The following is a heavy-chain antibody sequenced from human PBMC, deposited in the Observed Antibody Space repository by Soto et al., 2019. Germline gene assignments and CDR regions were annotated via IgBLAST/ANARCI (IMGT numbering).Heavy chain of an antibody. J-gene: IGHJ6*02. Sequence: QLQLQESGSGLVKPSQTLSLTCAVSGGSISSGGYSWSWIRQPPGKGLEWIGYIYHSGSTYYNPSLKGRVTISVDRSKNQFSLKLSSVTAADTAVYYCARRGFSGYEPYYYYGMDVWGQGTTVTVSS. CDR3: ARRGFSGYEPYYYYGMDV. CDR2: IYHSGST. CDR1: GGSISSGGYS. V-gene: IGHV4-30-2*01. D-gene: IGHD5-12*01.